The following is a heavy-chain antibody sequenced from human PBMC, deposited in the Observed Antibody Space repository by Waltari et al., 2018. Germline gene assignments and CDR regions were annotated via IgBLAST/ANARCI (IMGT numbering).Heavy chain of an antibody. D-gene: IGHD6-13*01. CDR1: GFSFVAYA. CDR2: ISWDGGST. V-gene: IGHV3-43D*04. J-gene: IGHJ6*03. Sequence: EVQLVESGGVVVQPGGSLRLYCAASGFSFVAYAKPWVRQAPGKGLELVLLISWDGGSTYYADSVKGRFTISRDNSKNSLYLQMNSLRAEDTALYYCAKEGYSSSSHYYYYYYMDVWGKGTTVTVSS. CDR3: AKEGYSSSSHYYYYYYMDV.